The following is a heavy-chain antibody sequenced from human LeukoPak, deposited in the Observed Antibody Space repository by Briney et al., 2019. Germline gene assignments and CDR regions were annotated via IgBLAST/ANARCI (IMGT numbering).Heavy chain of an antibody. Sequence: PSETLSLTCTVSGGSISSSSYYRGWIRQPPGKGLEWIGSIYYSGSTYYNPSLKSRVTISVDTSKNQFSLRLSSVTAADTAVYYCARQTGPFWSGDYNDYYYMDVWGKGTTVTVSS. CDR1: GGSISSSSYY. CDR3: ARQTGPFWSGDYNDYYYMDV. V-gene: IGHV4-39*01. CDR2: IYYSGST. D-gene: IGHD3-3*01. J-gene: IGHJ6*03.